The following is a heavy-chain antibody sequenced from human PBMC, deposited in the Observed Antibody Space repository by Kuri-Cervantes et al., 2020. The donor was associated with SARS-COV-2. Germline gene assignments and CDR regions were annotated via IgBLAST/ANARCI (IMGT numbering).Heavy chain of an antibody. CDR1: GFTFSSYS. Sequence: GESLKISCAASGFTFSSYSMNWVRQAPGKGLEWVSYISSSSSTIYYANSVKGRFTISRDNAKNSLYLQMNSLRAEDTAVYYCARVQFLGAFDIWGQGTMVTVS. CDR2: ISSSSSTI. CDR3: ARVQFLGAFDI. D-gene: IGHD1-1*01. J-gene: IGHJ3*02. V-gene: IGHV3-48*01.